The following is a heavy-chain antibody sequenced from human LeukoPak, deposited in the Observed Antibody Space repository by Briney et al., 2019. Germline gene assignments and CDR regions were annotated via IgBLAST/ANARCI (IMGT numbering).Heavy chain of an antibody. CDR3: ARDRAFDI. J-gene: IGHJ3*02. Sequence: ASVKVSCKASGYTFTGYYMHWVRQAPGQGLEWMGWINPNSGGTSYAQKFQGRVTMTWDTSISTAYMEVSRLRSDDTAVYYCARDRAFDIWGQGTMVTVSS. CDR1: GYTFTGYY. CDR2: INPNSGGT. V-gene: IGHV1-2*02.